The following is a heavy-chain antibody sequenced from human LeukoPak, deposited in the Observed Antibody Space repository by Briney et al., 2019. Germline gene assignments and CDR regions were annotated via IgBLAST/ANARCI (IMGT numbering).Heavy chain of an antibody. V-gene: IGHV3-30*03. Sequence: QPGGSLRLSCAASGFTFSSYGMHWVRQAPGKGLEWVAVISYDGSNKYYADSVKGRFTISRDNSKNTLYLQMNSLRAEDTAVYYCAPPWGVTTVYWGQGTLVTVSS. D-gene: IGHD4-17*01. CDR3: APPWGVTTVY. CDR2: ISYDGSNK. CDR1: GFTFSSYG. J-gene: IGHJ4*02.